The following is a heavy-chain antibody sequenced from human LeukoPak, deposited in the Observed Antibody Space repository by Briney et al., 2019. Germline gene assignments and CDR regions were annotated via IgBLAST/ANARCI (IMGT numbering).Heavy chain of an antibody. D-gene: IGHD3-10*01. CDR1: GASINSSNW. CDR2: IYHSGST. J-gene: IGHJ4*02. V-gene: IGHV4-4*02. Sequence: SGTLSLTCAVSGASINSSNWWSWVRQSPPQPLPWIGEIYHSGSTNYNPSLKSRVTISVDTSKNQFSLKLSSVTAADTAVYYCATFYGSGSFDYWGQGTLVTVSS. CDR3: ATFYGSGSFDY.